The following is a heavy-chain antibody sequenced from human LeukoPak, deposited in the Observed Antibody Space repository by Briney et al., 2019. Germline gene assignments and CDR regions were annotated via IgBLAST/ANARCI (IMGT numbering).Heavy chain of an antibody. Sequence: GALRLSCAASGFTFSSYWMHWVRQAPGKGLVWVSRINSDGSSTSYADSVKGRFTISRDNAKNTLYLQMNSLRAEDTAVYYCARVGGIYSGYDNGNYYGMDVWGQGTTATVSS. J-gene: IGHJ6*02. CDR1: GFTFSSYW. D-gene: IGHD5-12*01. V-gene: IGHV3-74*01. CDR3: ARVGGIYSGYDNGNYYGMDV. CDR2: INSDGSST.